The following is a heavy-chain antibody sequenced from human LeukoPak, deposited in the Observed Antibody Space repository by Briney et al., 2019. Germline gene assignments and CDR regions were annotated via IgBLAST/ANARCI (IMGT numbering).Heavy chain of an antibody. D-gene: IGHD3-22*01. Sequence: GGSLRLSCAASGFTFSSYAMSWVRRAPGKGLEWVSAISGSGGSTYYADSVKGRFTISRDNSKNTLYLQMNSLRAEDTAVYYCAGGYYDSRSLFDYWGQGTLVTVSS. CDR1: GFTFSSYA. V-gene: IGHV3-23*01. CDR2: ISGSGGST. CDR3: AGGYYDSRSLFDY. J-gene: IGHJ4*02.